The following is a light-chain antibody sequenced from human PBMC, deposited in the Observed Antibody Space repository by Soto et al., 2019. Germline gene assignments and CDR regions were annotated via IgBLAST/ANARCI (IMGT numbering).Light chain of an antibody. Sequence: EMVLTQSPGTLSLSPGERATLSCRASQSFSSSYLAWYQQKPGQAPRLLIYGASSRATGIPDRFTGSGSGTDFTLSISRLEPEDFALYYCQQYGSSPLTFGGGTKVDIK. V-gene: IGKV3-20*01. CDR3: QQYGSSPLT. J-gene: IGKJ4*01. CDR1: QSFSSSY. CDR2: GAS.